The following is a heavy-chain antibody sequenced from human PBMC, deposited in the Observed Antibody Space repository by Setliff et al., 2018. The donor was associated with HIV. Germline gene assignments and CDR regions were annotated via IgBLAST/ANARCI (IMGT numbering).Heavy chain of an antibody. CDR1: GGSISSYY. J-gene: IGHJ6*03. V-gene: IGHV4-4*08. D-gene: IGHD3-10*01. CDR3: ASLDGSESPYIYYYYMDV. CDR2: IYTSGIT. Sequence: SETLSLTCTVSGGSISSYYWSWIRLPPGKGLEWIGYIYTSGITNYNPSLKSRAAISADTSKNQISLRLSSVPAADTAVYYCASLDGSESPYIYYYYMDVWGKGTAVTVSS.